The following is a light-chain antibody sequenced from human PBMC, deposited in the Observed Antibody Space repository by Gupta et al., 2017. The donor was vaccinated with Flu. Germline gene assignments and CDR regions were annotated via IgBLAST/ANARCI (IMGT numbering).Light chain of an antibody. J-gene: IGKJ2*01. V-gene: IGKV3-11*01. CDR3: QQRSNWPLYT. CDR2: DAS. Sequence: EIVLTQSPATLFLSPGERATLSCRASQSVSSYLAWYQQKPGQAPRLLIYDASNRATGIPARFSGSGSGKDFTLTISSREPEDFAVYYCQQRSNWPLYTFGQGTXLEIK. CDR1: QSVSSY.